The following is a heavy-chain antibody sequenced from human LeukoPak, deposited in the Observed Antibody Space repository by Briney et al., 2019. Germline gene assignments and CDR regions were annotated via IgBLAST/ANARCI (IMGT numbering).Heavy chain of an antibody. CDR3: ARDGAATAGLIYYYMDV. D-gene: IGHD6-13*01. J-gene: IGHJ6*03. CDR2: ISYDASII. V-gene: IGHV3-30*04. Sequence: GGSLRLSCAASGFSFSSYAMHWFRQAPGKGLEWMALISYDASIIYYADSVRGRFTISRDNSKDTLYLQMNSLRAEDTAVYYCARDGAATAGLIYYYMDVWGTGTTVTVSS. CDR1: GFSFSSYA.